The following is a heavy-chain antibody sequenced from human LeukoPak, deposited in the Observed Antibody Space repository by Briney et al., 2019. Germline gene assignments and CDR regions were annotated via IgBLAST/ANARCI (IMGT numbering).Heavy chain of an antibody. CDR3: ARDQGSGWPSFDY. J-gene: IGHJ4*02. D-gene: IGHD6-19*01. CDR1: GYTFTGYY. V-gene: IGHV1-2*02. CDR2: INPNSGGT. Sequence: ASVKVSCKASGYTFTGYYMHWVRQAPGQGLGWMGWINPNSGGTNYAQKFQGRVTMTRDTSISTAYMELSRLRSDDTAVYYCARDQGSGWPSFDYWGQGTLVTASS.